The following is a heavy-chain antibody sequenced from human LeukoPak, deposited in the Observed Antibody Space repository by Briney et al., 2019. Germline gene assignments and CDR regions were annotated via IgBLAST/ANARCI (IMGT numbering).Heavy chain of an antibody. D-gene: IGHD6-19*01. CDR3: ARRPRNSSGWFDF. CDR1: GYSFTSYW. CDR2: TYPGDSET. V-gene: IGHV5-51*01. J-gene: IGHJ4*02. Sequence: GGSLKISCKGSGYSFTSYWIAWVRQMPGKGLEWMGITYPGDSETRYRPSFQGQVTISADKSISTAYLQWSSLKASDTAMYYCARRPRNSSGWFDFWGQGTLVTVSS.